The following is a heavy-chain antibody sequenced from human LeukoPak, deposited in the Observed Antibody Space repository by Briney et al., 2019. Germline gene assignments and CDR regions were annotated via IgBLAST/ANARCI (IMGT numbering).Heavy chain of an antibody. CDR3: AKGSPSTLGFDY. V-gene: IGHV3-30*18. CDR2: ISTDGSKK. CDR1: GFTFSSYG. Sequence: GGTLRLSCAASGFTFSSYGMHWVRQAPGKGLEWVAVISTDGSKKYYADSVKGRFTISRDNSKNTLYLQMNSLRAEDTALYYCAKGSPSTLGFDYWGQGTLVT. J-gene: IGHJ4*02. D-gene: IGHD1-26*01.